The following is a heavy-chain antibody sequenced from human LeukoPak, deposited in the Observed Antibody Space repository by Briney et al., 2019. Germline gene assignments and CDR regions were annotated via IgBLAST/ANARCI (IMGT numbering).Heavy chain of an antibody. CDR3: ARRGRREAAVTTGKAFDF. J-gene: IGHJ3*01. Sequence: KSSETLSLTCAVYGFSFSGYYWSWIRQPPGKGLEWIGSMLYSGSTYYNPSLKSRVTISMDTSKSQFSLRLTSVTAADTALYYCARRGRREAAVTTGKAFDFWGQGTLVTVSS. CDR2: MLYSGST. CDR1: GFSFSGYY. V-gene: IGHV4-34*12. D-gene: IGHD4-11*01.